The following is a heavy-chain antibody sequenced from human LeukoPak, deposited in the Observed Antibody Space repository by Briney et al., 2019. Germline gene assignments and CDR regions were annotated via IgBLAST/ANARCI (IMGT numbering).Heavy chain of an antibody. CDR3: ARDTRNYFDY. CDR2: INPSSGGT. J-gene: IGHJ4*02. V-gene: IGHV1-2*06. Sequence: ASVKVSCKASGYTFTGYYMHWVRQAPGQGLEWMGRINPSSGGTNYAQKFQGRVTMTRDTSISTAYMELTRLRSDDTAVYYCARDTRNYFDYWGQGTLVTVSS. CDR1: GYTFTGYY.